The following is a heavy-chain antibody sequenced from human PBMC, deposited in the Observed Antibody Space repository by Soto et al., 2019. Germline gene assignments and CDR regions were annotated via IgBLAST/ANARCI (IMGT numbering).Heavy chain of an antibody. Sequence: PGGSLRLSCAASGFSFSISPIHWVRQAPCKGPEWVALISYDGTNKFYADSVKGRFTISRDNSKSTLYLQVDSLRPEDAAVYYCARDPKTSGGQHWAFNYFDSCGQGTLVTLCS. D-gene: IGHD7-27*01. J-gene: IGHJ4*02. CDR3: ARDPKTSGGQHWAFNYFDS. CDR1: GFSFSISP. V-gene: IGHV3-30-3*01. CDR2: ISYDGTNK.